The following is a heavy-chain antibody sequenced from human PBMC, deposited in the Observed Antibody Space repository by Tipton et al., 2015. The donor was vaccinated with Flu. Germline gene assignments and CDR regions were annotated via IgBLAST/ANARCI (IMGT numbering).Heavy chain of an antibody. CDR2: IYYSGST. CDR3: ARDGAIFGVVTPFRY. J-gene: IGHJ4*02. Sequence: TLSLTCTVSGGSISSSNYYWGWIRQPPGKGLEWIGSIYYSGSTYYNPSLKSRVTISVDTSKNQFSLKLSSVTAAETAVYYCARDGAIFGVVTPFRYWGQGTLVTVSS. V-gene: IGHV4-39*07. CDR1: GGSISSSNYY. D-gene: IGHD3-3*01.